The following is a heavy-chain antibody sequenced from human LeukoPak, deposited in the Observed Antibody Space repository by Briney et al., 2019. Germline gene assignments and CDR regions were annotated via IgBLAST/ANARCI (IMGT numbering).Heavy chain of an antibody. CDR1: GGSISSSSYY. V-gene: IGHV4-39*01. D-gene: IGHD4/OR15-4a*01. J-gene: IGHJ4*02. CDR3: ARLRRDYRVLDY. Sequence: SETLSLTCTVSGGSISSSSYYWGWIRQPPGKGLEWIGSIYYSGSTYYNPSLKSRVTISVDTSKNQFSLKLSSVTAADTAVYYCARLRRDYRVLDYWGQGTLVTVSS. CDR2: IYYSGST.